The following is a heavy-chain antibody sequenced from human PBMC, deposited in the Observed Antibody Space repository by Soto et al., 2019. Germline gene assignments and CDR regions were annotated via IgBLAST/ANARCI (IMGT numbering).Heavy chain of an antibody. Sequence: PSETLSLTCTVSGGSISSGDYYWSWIRQPPGKGLEWIGYIYYSGSTYYNPSLKSRVTISVDRSKNQFSLKLSSVTAADTAVYYCARVDGDPGGAFDYWGQGTLVTVSS. CDR3: ARVDGDPGGAFDY. J-gene: IGHJ4*02. V-gene: IGHV4-30-4*01. CDR2: IYYSGST. CDR1: GGSISSGDYY. D-gene: IGHD4-17*01.